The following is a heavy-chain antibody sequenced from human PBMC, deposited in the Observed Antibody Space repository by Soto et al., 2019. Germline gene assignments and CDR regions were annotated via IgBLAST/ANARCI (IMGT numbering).Heavy chain of an antibody. D-gene: IGHD2-2*01. CDR3: AKGYCSSTSCSFDY. V-gene: IGHV3-23*01. Sequence: GGSLRLSCAASGFTFTNFAMNWVRQAPGKGLEWVSVISGTGDTTYNADSVKGRFTISRDNSMNTAFLQMNSLRAEDTALYYRAKGYCSSTSCSFDYWGQGTLVTVSS. CDR1: GFTFTNFA. J-gene: IGHJ4*02. CDR2: ISGTGDTT.